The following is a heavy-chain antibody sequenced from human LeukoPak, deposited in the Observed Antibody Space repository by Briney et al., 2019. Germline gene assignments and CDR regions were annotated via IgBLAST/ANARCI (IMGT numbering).Heavy chain of an antibody. CDR2: ISTNSRTV. D-gene: IGHD6-19*01. Sequence: PGGSLRLSCAGSGFTFSSHNMNWVRQAPGKGLEWISYISTNSRTVYYADSVKGRFTISRDNAKNSLYLQMTSLRVEDTAVYYCAKGEQWLVTSFDYWGQGTLVTVSS. CDR1: GFTFSSHN. J-gene: IGHJ4*02. CDR3: AKGEQWLVTSFDY. V-gene: IGHV3-48*01.